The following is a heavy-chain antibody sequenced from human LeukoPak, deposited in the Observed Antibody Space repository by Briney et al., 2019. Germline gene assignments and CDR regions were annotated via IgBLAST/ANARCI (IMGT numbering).Heavy chain of an antibody. CDR2: IYYSGST. Sequence: PSETLSLTCTVSGGSNSSYYWSWIRQPPGKGLEWIGYIYYSGSTNYNPSLKSRVTISVDTSKNQFSLKLSSVTAADTAVYYCARRKSYYGSAGGMPYYFDYWGQGTLVTVSS. CDR3: ARRKSYYGSAGGMPYYFDY. J-gene: IGHJ4*02. V-gene: IGHV4-59*01. CDR1: GGSNSSYY. D-gene: IGHD3-10*01.